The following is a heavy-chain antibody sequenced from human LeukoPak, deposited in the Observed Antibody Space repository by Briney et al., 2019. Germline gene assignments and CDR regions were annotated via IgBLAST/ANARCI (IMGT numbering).Heavy chain of an antibody. J-gene: IGHJ4*02. V-gene: IGHV3-30*02. Sequence: GGSLRLSCAASGFTFSSYGMHWVRQAPGKGLGWVAFIRHDGSNKYYADSMTGRFTISTANAKNSLYLQMTRLRAEDTGVYYCARDDYGGLDYWGQGTLVTVSS. CDR2: IRHDGSNK. CDR1: GFTFSSYG. D-gene: IGHD4-23*01. CDR3: ARDDYGGLDY.